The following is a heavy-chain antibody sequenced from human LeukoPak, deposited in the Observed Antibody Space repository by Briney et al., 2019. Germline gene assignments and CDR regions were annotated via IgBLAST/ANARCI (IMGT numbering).Heavy chain of an antibody. V-gene: IGHV4-39*02. Sequence: PSETLSLTCTVSGGSISSSSYYWGWIRQPPGKGLEWIGSIYYSGSTYYNPSLKSRVTISVDTSKNQFSLKLSSVTAADTAVYYCAKDTYFYGGNSDYWGQGTLVTVSS. CDR2: IYYSGST. D-gene: IGHD4-23*01. CDR1: GGSISSSSYY. J-gene: IGHJ4*02. CDR3: AKDTYFYGGNSDY.